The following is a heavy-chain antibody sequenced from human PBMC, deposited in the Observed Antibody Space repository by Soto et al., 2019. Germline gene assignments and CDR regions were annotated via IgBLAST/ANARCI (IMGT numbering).Heavy chain of an antibody. Sequence: QVQLQESGPGLVKPSETLSLTCTVSGGSVSSGSYYWSWIRQPPGKGLEWIGYIYYSGSTNYNPSRKSRVTISVDTSKNQFSLKLSSVTAADTAVYYCARETYYYGSGSYRYNWFDPWGQGTLVTVSS. D-gene: IGHD3-10*01. J-gene: IGHJ5*02. CDR2: IYYSGST. V-gene: IGHV4-61*01. CDR1: GGSVSSGSYY. CDR3: ARETYYYGSGSYRYNWFDP.